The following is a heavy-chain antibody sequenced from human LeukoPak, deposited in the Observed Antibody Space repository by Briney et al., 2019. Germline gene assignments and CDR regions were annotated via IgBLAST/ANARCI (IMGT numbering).Heavy chain of an antibody. Sequence: GGSLRLSCAASGFTFSSYGMHWVRQAPGKGLEWVAVISYDGSNKYYADSVKGRFTISRDNSKNTLYLQMNSLRAEGTAVYYCAKNSDMITFGGVIVDYYYYYGMDVWGQATTVTVSS. CDR3: AKNSDMITFGGVIVDYYYYYGMDV. D-gene: IGHD3-16*02. CDR2: ISYDGSNK. V-gene: IGHV3-30*18. CDR1: GFTFSSYG. J-gene: IGHJ6*02.